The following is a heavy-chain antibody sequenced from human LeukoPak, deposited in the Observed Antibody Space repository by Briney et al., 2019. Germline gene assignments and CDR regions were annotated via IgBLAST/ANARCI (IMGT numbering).Heavy chain of an antibody. CDR3: ARDYSASYYDILTGRYNWFDP. J-gene: IGHJ5*02. D-gene: IGHD3-9*01. CDR2: ISSIGSTI. Sequence: GGSLRLSCAASGFTFSDYYMSWIRQAPGKGLEWVSYISSIGSTIYYADSVKGRFTISRDNAKNSLYLQMNSLRAEDTAVYYCARDYSASYYDILTGRYNWFDPWGQGTLVTVSS. CDR1: GFTFSDYY. V-gene: IGHV3-11*04.